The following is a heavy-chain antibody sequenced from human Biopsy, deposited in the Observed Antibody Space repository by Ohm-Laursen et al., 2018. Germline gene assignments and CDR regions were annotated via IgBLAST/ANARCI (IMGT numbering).Heavy chain of an antibody. CDR3: ARDRRTISGVLTDFDY. D-gene: IGHD3-3*01. Sequence: SVKVSCKSSGYTFTGYHVHWVRQAPGQGLEWMGWISPYNGNTDSAQKVQGRVTMTTDTSTSTVYMELRSLRSDDTAVYYCARDRRTISGVLTDFDYWGQGTLVTVSS. V-gene: IGHV1-18*04. CDR2: ISPYNGNT. CDR1: GYTFTGYH. J-gene: IGHJ4*02.